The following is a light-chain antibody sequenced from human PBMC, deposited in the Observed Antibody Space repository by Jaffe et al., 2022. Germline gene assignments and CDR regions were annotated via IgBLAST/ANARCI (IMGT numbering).Light chain of an antibody. CDR2: AAS. V-gene: IGKV3-20*01. CDR3: LQHGGSLHT. CDR1: EAVSSSN. J-gene: IGKJ2*01. Sequence: EIVLTQSPGTLSLSPGERATLSCRASEAVSSSNFAWYQQKPGQAPRLLIYAASNRATGIPDRFSGSASGADFTLTISRLEPEDFAVYYCLQHGGSLHTFGQGTKLEIK.